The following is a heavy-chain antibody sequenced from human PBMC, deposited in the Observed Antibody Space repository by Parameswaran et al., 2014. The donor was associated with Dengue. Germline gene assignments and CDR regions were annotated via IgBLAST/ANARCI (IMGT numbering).Heavy chain of an antibody. D-gene: IGHD4-17*01. Sequence: WIRQPPGKGLEWIGEINHSGSTNYNPSLKSRVTISVDTSKNQFSLKLSSVTAADTAVYYCARFASYGDPCWGQGTLVTVSS. CDR2: INHSGST. CDR3: ARFASYGDPC. V-gene: IGHV4-34*01. J-gene: IGHJ4*02.